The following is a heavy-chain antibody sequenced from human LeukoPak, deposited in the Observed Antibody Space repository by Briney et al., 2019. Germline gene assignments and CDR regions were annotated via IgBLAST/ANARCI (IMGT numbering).Heavy chain of an antibody. J-gene: IGHJ4*02. D-gene: IGHD3-10*01. CDR2: INPNSGGT. Sequence: ASVKVSCKASGYIFTDYYMHWVRQAPGQGLEWMGWINPNSGGTNYAQKFQGRVTMTRDTSISTAYMELSRLRSDDTAVYYYARSIGGFDYWGQGTLVTVSS. CDR3: ARSIGGFDY. CDR1: GYIFTDYY. V-gene: IGHV1-2*02.